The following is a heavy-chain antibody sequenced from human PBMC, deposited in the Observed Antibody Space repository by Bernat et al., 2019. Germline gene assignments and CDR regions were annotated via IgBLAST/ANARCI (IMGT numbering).Heavy chain of an antibody. D-gene: IGHD5-18*01. CDR2: IYSNGVT. V-gene: IGHV3-66*01. CDR1: GFTVSSNY. J-gene: IGHJ6*02. Sequence: EVQLVESGGGLVQPGGSLRLSCAVSGFTVSSNYMSWVRQAPGKGLEWVSVIYSNGVTHYADSLKGRFAISRDNSNNTFYLQMNCLGAEDTAMYYCAKESGDAGMARLDVWGQGTTVTVSS. CDR3: AKESGDAGMARLDV.